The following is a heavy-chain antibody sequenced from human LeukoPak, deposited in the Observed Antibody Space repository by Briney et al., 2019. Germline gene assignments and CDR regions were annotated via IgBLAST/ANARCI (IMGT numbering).Heavy chain of an antibody. J-gene: IGHJ4*02. V-gene: IGHV1-18*01. D-gene: IGHD3-9*01. Sequence: WASVKVSCKASGYTFTSYGISWVRQAPGQGLEWMGWISAYNGNTNYAQKLQGRVTMTTDTSTSTAYMELRSLRSDDTAVYYCARDYVASGCYFFDYWGQGTLVTVSS. CDR2: ISAYNGNT. CDR1: GYTFTSYG. CDR3: ARDYVASGCYFFDY.